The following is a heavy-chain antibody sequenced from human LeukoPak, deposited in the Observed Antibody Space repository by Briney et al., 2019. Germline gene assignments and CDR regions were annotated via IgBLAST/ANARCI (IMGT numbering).Heavy chain of an antibody. Sequence: SETLSLTCGVSGFSIRSGHYWGWIRQPPGKGLEWIANIHQSGSTYNNPSLRSRVTISVDTYKNQFSLKLSSVTAADTAVYHCARVVIVVATEENDAFDIWGQGRMVIVSS. CDR1: GFSIRSGHY. J-gene: IGHJ3*02. CDR2: IHQSGST. CDR3: ARVVIVVATEENDAFDI. V-gene: IGHV4-38-2*01. D-gene: IGHD2-21*02.